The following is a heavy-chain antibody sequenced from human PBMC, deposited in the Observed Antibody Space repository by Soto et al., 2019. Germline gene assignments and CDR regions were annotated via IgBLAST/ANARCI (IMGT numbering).Heavy chain of an antibody. CDR3: ARGQSEGAYDFWSGSASGWFDP. CDR1: GGSFSGYY. J-gene: IGHJ5*02. Sequence: SETLSLTCAVYGGSFSGYYWSWIRQPPGKGLEWIGEINHSGSTNYNPSLKSRVTISVDTSKNQFSLKLSSVTAADTAVYYCARGQSEGAYDFWSGSASGWFDPWGQGTLVTVSS. D-gene: IGHD3-3*01. CDR2: INHSGST. V-gene: IGHV4-34*01.